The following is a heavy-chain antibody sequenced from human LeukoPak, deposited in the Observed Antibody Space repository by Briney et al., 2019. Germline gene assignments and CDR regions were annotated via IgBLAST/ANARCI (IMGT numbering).Heavy chain of an antibody. CDR2: ISAYNGNP. V-gene: IGHV1-18*04. CDR3: ARAATYGPED. J-gene: IGHJ4*02. Sequence: GASVKVSCKASGYTFTSYGISWVRQAPGQGLEWMGWISAYNGNPKYAQKFQGRVTITADKSTSTAYMELSSLRSEDTAVYYCARAATYGPEDWGQGTLVTVSS. CDR1: GYTFTSYG. D-gene: IGHD1-26*01.